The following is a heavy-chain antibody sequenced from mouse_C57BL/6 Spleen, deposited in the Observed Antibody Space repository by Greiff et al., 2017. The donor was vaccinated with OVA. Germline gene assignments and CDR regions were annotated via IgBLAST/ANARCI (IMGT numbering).Heavy chain of an antibody. J-gene: IGHJ4*01. Sequence: EVQLQQSGPELVKPGASVKISCKASGYTFTDYYMTWVKQSHGKSLEWIGDINPNNGGTSYNQKFKGKATLTVDKSSSTAYMELRSLTSEDSAVYYCARYDYDRGYYAMDYWGQGTSVTVSS. CDR2: INPNNGGT. CDR3: ARYDYDRGYYAMDY. D-gene: IGHD2-4*01. V-gene: IGHV1-26*01. CDR1: GYTFTDYY.